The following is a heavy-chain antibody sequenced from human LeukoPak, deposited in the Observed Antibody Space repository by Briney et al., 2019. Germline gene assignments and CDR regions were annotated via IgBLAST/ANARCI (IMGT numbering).Heavy chain of an antibody. Sequence: GGSLRLSCAASGFTFSSYSMNWVRQAPGKGLEWVSSISSSSSYIYYADSVKGRFTISRDNAKNSLYLQMNSLKTEDTAVYYCTTEPPAVRGYSYARDAFDIWGQGTMVTVSS. CDR1: GFTFSSYS. CDR3: TTEPPAVRGYSYARDAFDI. J-gene: IGHJ3*02. D-gene: IGHD5-18*01. CDR2: ISSSSSYI. V-gene: IGHV3-21*03.